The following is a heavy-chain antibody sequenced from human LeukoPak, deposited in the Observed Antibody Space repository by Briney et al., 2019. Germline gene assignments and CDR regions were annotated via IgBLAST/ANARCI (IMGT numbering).Heavy chain of an antibody. Sequence: SVKVSCKASGGTFSSYAISWVRPAPGQGLEWMGGIIPIFGTANYAQKFQGRVTITTDESTSTAYMELGSLRSEDTAVYYCARDLGRSTTGTTGWFDPWGQGTLVTVSS. J-gene: IGHJ5*02. V-gene: IGHV1-69*05. D-gene: IGHD1-1*01. CDR1: GGTFSSYA. CDR2: IIPIFGTA. CDR3: ARDLGRSTTGTTGWFDP.